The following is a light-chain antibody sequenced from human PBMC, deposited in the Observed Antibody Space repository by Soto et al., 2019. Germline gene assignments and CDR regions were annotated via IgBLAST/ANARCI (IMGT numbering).Light chain of an antibody. CDR2: GTS. Sequence: EIVMKQSPVSLSVSQGERVTLSCRASQSVSRNVAWYQQKPAQAPRLLIYGTSTRATDVPDRFGGSGSETEFTLTISSLQSEDFAIYYCQQYNNWPRAFGQRTKVDIK. V-gene: IGKV3-15*01. CDR3: QQYNNWPRA. CDR1: QSVSRN. J-gene: IGKJ1*01.